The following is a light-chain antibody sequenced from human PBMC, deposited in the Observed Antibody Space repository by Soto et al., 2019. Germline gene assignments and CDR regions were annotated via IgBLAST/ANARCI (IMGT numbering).Light chain of an antibody. Sequence: QSALTQPASVSGSPGQSITISCTGTSSDVGGYKYVSWYQQHPGKAPKLMIYEVSNRPSGVSNRFSGSKSANTASLTISGLQAEDEADYYCSSYTSSSTPYVFGTGTKLTVL. CDR3: SSYTSSSTPYV. V-gene: IGLV2-14*01. J-gene: IGLJ1*01. CDR1: SSDVGGYKY. CDR2: EVS.